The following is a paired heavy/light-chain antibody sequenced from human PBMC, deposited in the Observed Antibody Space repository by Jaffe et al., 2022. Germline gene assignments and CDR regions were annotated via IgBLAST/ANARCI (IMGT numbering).Light chain of an antibody. CDR1: QSVSSY. V-gene: IGKV3-11*01. CDR3: QQRSNWPRVT. Sequence: EIVLTQSPATLSLSPGERATLSCRASQSVSSYLAWYQQKPGQAPRLLIYDASNRATGIPARFSGSGSGTDFTLTISSLEPEDFAVYYCQQRSNWPRVTFGGGTKVEIK. J-gene: IGKJ4*01. CDR2: DAS.
Heavy chain of an antibody. D-gene: IGHD4-17*01. V-gene: IGHV3-23*01. Sequence: EVQLLESGGGLVQPGGSLRLSCAASGFTFSSYAMSWVRQAPGKGLEWVSAISGSGGSTYYADSVKGRFTISRDNSKNTLYLQMNSLRAEDTAVYYCAKAYDYGDYGERGYYYYYMDVWGKGTTVTVSS. CDR1: GFTFSSYA. CDR3: AKAYDYGDYGERGYYYYYMDV. CDR2: ISGSGGST. J-gene: IGHJ6*03.